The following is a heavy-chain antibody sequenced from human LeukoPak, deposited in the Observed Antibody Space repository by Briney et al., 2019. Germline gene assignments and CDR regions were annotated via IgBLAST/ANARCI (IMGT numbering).Heavy chain of an antibody. V-gene: IGHV3-30-3*01. Sequence: GGSLRLSCAASGFTFSSYAMHWVRQAPGKGLEWVAVISYDGSNKYYADSVKGRFTISRDNSKNTLYLQMNSLRAEDTAVYYCARDGWELLSDYFDYWGQGTLVTVSS. CDR2: ISYDGSNK. J-gene: IGHJ4*02. D-gene: IGHD1-26*01. CDR1: GFTFSSYA. CDR3: ARDGWELLSDYFDY.